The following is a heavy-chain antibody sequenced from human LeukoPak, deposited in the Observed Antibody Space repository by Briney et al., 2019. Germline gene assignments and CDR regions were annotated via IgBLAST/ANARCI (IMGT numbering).Heavy chain of an antibody. CDR1: GGSISSGGYY. CDR3: ASGPAAIRWFDP. J-gene: IGHJ5*02. V-gene: IGHV4-31*03. CDR2: IYYSGST. Sequence: PSETLSLTCTVSGGSISSGGYYWSWIRQHPGKGLEWIGYIYYSGSTYYNPSLKSRVTISVDTSKNQFSLKLSSVTAADTAVYYCASGPAAIRWFDPWGQGTLVTVSS. D-gene: IGHD2-2*01.